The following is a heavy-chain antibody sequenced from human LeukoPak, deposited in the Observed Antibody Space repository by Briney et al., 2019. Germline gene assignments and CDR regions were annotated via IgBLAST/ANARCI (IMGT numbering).Heavy chain of an antibody. Sequence: TGGSLRLSCAASGFTFSSYAMSWVRQAPGKGLEWVSAISGSGGSTYYADSVKGRFTISRDNSKNTLYLQMNSLRAEDTAVYYCAKDPRYSSSFAGPYYFDYWGQGTLVTVSS. CDR3: AKDPRYSSSFAGPYYFDY. V-gene: IGHV3-23*01. D-gene: IGHD6-6*01. CDR2: ISGSGGST. CDR1: GFTFSSYA. J-gene: IGHJ4*02.